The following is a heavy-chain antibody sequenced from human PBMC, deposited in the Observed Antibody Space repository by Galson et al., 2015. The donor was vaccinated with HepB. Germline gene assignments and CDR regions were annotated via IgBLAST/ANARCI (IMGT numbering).Heavy chain of an antibody. CDR3: ARLWSGSWRVIDS. J-gene: IGHJ4*02. CDR1: GFSLRSYV. V-gene: IGHV3-23*01. D-gene: IGHD6-13*01. CDR2: VDGSGDNT. Sequence: SLRLSCAASGFSLRSYVMSWVRQAPGKGLEWVSTVDGSGDNTYYADSVKGRFTISRDNSKNTLYLQMNSLRAEDTALYYCARLWSGSWRVIDSWGQGTRVTVSS.